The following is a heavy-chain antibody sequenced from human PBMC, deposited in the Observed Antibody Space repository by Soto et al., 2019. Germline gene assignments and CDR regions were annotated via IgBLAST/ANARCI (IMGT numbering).Heavy chain of an antibody. CDR2: IIPIFGTA. J-gene: IGHJ6*02. Sequence: QVQLVQSGAEVKKPGSSVKVSCKASGGTFSSYAISWVRQAPGQGLEWMGGIIPIFGTANYAQKFQGRVTITADESTSTAYMELSSLRSEDTAVYYCARGYYDSSGLAYYRMDVWGQGTTVTVSS. CDR1: GGTFSSYA. D-gene: IGHD3-22*01. V-gene: IGHV1-69*01. CDR3: ARGYYDSSGLAYYRMDV.